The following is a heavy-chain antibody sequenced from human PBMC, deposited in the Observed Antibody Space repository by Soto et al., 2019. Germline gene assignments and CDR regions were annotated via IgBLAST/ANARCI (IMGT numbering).Heavy chain of an antibody. V-gene: IGHV1-69*01. J-gene: IGHJ4*02. CDR1: ESIFTKSG. CDR2: MNPTVGTT. D-gene: IGHD2-15*01. Sequence: QLVQSGAEVKKPDSSVKVSCKASESIFTKSGVTWVRQAPGQGLEWMGGMNPTVGTTHYAQRFQGRLTIYVDESRTTVNIGLSNLTPDDTAVYYCARLRSDCGGGTCSGSFWGQGTLVTVSS. CDR3: ARLRSDCGGGTCSGSF.